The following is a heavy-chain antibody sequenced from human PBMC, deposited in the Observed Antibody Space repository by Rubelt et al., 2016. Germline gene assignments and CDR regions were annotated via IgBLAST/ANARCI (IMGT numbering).Heavy chain of an antibody. CDR3: ARDPRIAPYAFDI. D-gene: IGHD6-13*01. CDR2: INHSGST. V-gene: IGHV4-34*01. CDR1: GGSFSGYY. Sequence: QVQLQQWGAGLLKPSETLSLTCAVYGGSFSGYYWSWIRQPPGKGLEWIGEINHSGSTKYNPSLRGLVTISVDTSKNQFSLKLSSVTAADTAVYYGARDPRIAPYAFDIWGQGTMVTVSS. J-gene: IGHJ3*02.